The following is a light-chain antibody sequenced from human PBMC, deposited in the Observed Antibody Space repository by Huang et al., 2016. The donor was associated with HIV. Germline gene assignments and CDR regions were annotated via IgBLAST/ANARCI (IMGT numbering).Light chain of an antibody. CDR2: GAS. J-gene: IGKJ1*01. Sequence: EIVLTQSPGVPSLSPGQRATLSCRASHSVSSNYLAWYQQKPGQAPRLLIYGASTRATDIPERFSGSGSETDFTLTIIRLEPEDLAVYYCQQYGRSPWTFGQGTKVEIK. V-gene: IGKV3-20*01. CDR1: HSVSSNY. CDR3: QQYGRSPWT.